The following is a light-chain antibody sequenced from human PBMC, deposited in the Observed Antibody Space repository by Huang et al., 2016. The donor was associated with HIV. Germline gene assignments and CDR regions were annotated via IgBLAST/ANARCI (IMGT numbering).Light chain of an antibody. CDR1: HNIDNH. Sequence: EIVLTQSPPTLSWYPGETVTLSCKARHNIDNHLAWYQYKPGQPPKLLSYEASTRVTGIPARFSGGGSGTLFTLTIDNLQADDFALYFCQQHTDRPTFGGGSKV. J-gene: IGKJ4*01. V-gene: IGKV3-11*01. CDR3: QQHTDRPT. CDR2: EAS.